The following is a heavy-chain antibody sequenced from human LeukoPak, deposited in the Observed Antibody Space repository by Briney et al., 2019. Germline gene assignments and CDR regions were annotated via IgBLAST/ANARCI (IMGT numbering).Heavy chain of an antibody. D-gene: IGHD6-6*01. V-gene: IGHV4-39*01. CDR3: ARYSSTWAFDY. CDR2: IYYTGNS. J-gene: IGHJ4*02. Sequence: SETLSLTCTASGGSIINSGYYWGWIRQPPGQGLEWIANIYYTGNSNYNSSLKSRITISVDTSRNQFSLKLPSVTAADTAVYFCARYSSTWAFDYWGQGSLVTVSS. CDR1: GGSIINSGYY.